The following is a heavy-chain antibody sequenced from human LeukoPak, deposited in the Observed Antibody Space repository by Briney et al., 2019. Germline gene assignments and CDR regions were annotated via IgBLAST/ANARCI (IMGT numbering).Heavy chain of an antibody. CDR2: ISAYNGNT. CDR3: ARRRGYCSSTSCLYYYYYMDV. D-gene: IGHD2-2*03. CDR1: GGTFSSYA. V-gene: IGHV1-18*01. J-gene: IGHJ6*03. Sequence: GASVKVSCKASGGTFSSYAISWVRQAPGQGLEWMGWISAYNGNTNYAQKLQGRVTMTTDTSTSTAYMELSSLRSEDTAVYYCARRRGYCSSTSCLYYYYYMDVWGKGTTVTVSS.